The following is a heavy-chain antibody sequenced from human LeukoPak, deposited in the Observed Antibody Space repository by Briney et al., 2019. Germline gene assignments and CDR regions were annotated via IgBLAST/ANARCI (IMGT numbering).Heavy chain of an antibody. CDR2: MNPNSGNT. CDR1: GYTFTSYD. D-gene: IGHD3-9*01. J-gene: IGHJ5*02. V-gene: IGHV1-8*01. Sequence: ASVKVSCKASGYTFTSYDINWVRQATGQGLEWMGWMNPNSGNTGYAQKFQGRVTMTRNTSISTAYMELSSLRSEDTAVYYCARTRTARYKVLRYFDWLDPWGQGTLVTVSS. CDR3: ARTRTARYKVLRYFDWLDP.